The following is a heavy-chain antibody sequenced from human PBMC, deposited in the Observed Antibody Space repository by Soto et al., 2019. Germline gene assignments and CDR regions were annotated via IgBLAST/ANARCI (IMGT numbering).Heavy chain of an antibody. Sequence: PGGSLRLSCAASGFTFSSYGMHWVRQAPGKGLEWVAVISYDGSNKYYADSVKGRFTISRDNSKNTLYLQMNSLRAEDTAVYYCAKGYYDFWSGYDLDYWGQGTLVTVSS. J-gene: IGHJ4*02. D-gene: IGHD3-3*01. CDR1: GFTFSSYG. CDR3: AKGYYDFWSGYDLDY. CDR2: ISYDGSNK. V-gene: IGHV3-30*18.